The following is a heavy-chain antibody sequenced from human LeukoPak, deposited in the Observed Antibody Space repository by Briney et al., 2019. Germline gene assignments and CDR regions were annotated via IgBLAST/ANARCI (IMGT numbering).Heavy chain of an antibody. V-gene: IGHV3-33*01. J-gene: IGHJ4*02. CDR3: ATHCSSSSCYDS. D-gene: IGHD2-2*01. CDR1: GFTFRTYG. Sequence: GGSLRLSCTASGFTFRTYGFHWVRQAPGKGLEWVAVLWSDGSNKYFADSVKGRFIISRDNPKNTLYLQMNSLRAEGTAVYYCATHCSSSSCYDSWGQGTLVTVSS. CDR2: LWSDGSNK.